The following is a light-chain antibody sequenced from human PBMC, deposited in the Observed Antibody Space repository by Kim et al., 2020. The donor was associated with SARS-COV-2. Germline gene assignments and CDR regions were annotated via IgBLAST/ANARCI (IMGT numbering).Light chain of an antibody. CDR2: GKN. J-gene: IGLJ1*01. V-gene: IGLV3-19*01. CDR3: NSRDSSGNHYV. CDR1: SLRSYY. Sequence: SSELTQDPAVSVALGQTVRITCQGDSLRSYYASWYQQKPGQAPVLVIYGKNNRPSGIPDRFSGSSSGNTASLTITGAQAEDEADYYYNSRDSSGNHYVFGSGTKLTVL.